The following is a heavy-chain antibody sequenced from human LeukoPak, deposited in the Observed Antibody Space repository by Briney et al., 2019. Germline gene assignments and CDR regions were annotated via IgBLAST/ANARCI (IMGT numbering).Heavy chain of an antibody. V-gene: IGHV3-74*01. CDR2: INSDGSST. Sequence: GGSLRLSCAASGFTFSSYWMHWARQAPGKGLVWVSRINSDGSSTSYADSVKGRFTISRDNSKNTLYLQMNSLRAEDTAVYYCARPPHDYGDYLAFDIWGQGTMVTVSS. D-gene: IGHD4-17*01. CDR1: GFTFSSYW. J-gene: IGHJ3*02. CDR3: ARPPHDYGDYLAFDI.